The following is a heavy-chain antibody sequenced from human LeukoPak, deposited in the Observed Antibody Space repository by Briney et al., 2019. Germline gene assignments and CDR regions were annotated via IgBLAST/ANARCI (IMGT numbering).Heavy chain of an antibody. J-gene: IGHJ4*02. CDR3: TTDLSAQVPPDY. CDR1: GFTFSITW. CDR2: IRSKTDGGTT. V-gene: IGHV3-15*01. Sequence: GGSLRLSCAASGFTFSITWMSWVRQAPGKGLEWVGRIRSKTDGGTTDYAAPVKGRFTISRDDSKNTVYLQVNSLKIEDTAVYYCTTDLSAQVPPDYWGQGTLVTVSS. D-gene: IGHD6-6*01.